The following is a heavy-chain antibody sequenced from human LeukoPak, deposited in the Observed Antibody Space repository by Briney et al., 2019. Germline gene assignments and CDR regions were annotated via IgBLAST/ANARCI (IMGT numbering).Heavy chain of an antibody. J-gene: IGHJ4*02. CDR2: IWYDGSNK. CDR1: GLTFSSYG. Sequence: GGSLTLSCAASGLTFSSYGMHWVRQAPSKGLEWVAVIWYDGSNKYFADSVKGRLTISRDNSKNTLYMQMNSLRAEDTAVYYCARDGVRSGYHEGPDYWGQGTLVTVS. V-gene: IGHV3-33*01. D-gene: IGHD3-22*01. CDR3: ARDGVRSGYHEGPDY.